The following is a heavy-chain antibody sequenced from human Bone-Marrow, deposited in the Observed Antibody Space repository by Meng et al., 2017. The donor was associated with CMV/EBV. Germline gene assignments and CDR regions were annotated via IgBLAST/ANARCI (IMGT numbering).Heavy chain of an antibody. J-gene: IGHJ6*02. Sequence: SVKVSCKASGGTFSSYAISWVRQAPGQGLEWMGGIIPIFGTANYAQKFQGRVTITTDESTSTAYMELSSLRSEDTAVYYCASPDTGTHPGYYYGMAVWGQGTTVTVYS. CDR3: ASPDTGTHPGYYYGMAV. CDR2: IIPIFGTA. V-gene: IGHV1-69*05. D-gene: IGHD1-1*01. CDR1: GGTFSSYA.